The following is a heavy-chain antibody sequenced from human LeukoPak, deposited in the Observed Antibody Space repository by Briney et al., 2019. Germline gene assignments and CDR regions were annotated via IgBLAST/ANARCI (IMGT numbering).Heavy chain of an antibody. CDR2: IIPIFGTA. J-gene: IGHJ6*02. V-gene: IGHV1-69*01. CDR3: ARDVAIFGVPYSDGMDV. CDR1: GGTFSSYA. D-gene: IGHD3-3*01. Sequence: ASVKVSCKASGGTFSSYAISWVRQAPGQGLEWMGGIIPIFGTANYAQKFQGRVTITADESTSTAYMEPSSLRSEDTAVYYCARDVAIFGVPYSDGMDVWGQGTTVTVSS.